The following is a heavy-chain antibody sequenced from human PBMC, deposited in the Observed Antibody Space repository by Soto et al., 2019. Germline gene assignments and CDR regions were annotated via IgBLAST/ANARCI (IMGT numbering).Heavy chain of an antibody. CDR1: GFTFDDYA. CDR3: AKGPRGYIFDY. J-gene: IGHJ4*02. Sequence: GGSLRLSCAASGFTFDDYAMHWVRQAPGKGLEWVSGISWNSGSIGYADSVKGRFTISRDNAKNSLYLQMNSLRAEDTALYYCAKGPRGYIFDYWGQGTLGTVSS. CDR2: ISWNSGSI. D-gene: IGHD5-18*01. V-gene: IGHV3-9*01.